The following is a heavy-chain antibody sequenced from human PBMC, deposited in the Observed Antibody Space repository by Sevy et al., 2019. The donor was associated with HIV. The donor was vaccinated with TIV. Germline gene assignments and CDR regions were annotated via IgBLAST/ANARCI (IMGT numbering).Heavy chain of an antibody. CDR2: IYHSGNT. J-gene: IGHJ3*02. V-gene: IGHV4-30-2*01. CDR3: ARDGGTLTTPGAFDI. CDR1: GGSISSGSYS. Sequence: SETLSLTCTVSGGSISSGSYSWNWIRQPPGKGLEWIGYIYHSGNTYYNPSLKSRLTISVDRSKIQFSLKLSSVTAADTAMYYCARDGGTLTTPGAFDIWGQGTMVTVSS. D-gene: IGHD4-17*01.